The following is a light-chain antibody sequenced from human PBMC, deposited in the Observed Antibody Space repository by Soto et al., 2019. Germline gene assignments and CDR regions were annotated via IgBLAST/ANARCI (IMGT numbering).Light chain of an antibody. V-gene: IGLV2-18*01. Sequence: QSALTQPPSVSGSPGQSVTISCTGTSSDVGSYNRVSWYQQPPGTAPKLMIYEVSNRPSGVPDRFSGSKSGNTASLTISGLQAEDEADYYCSIYTSSFYVFGTGTKVTVL. CDR1: SSDVGSYNR. CDR2: EVS. J-gene: IGLJ1*01. CDR3: SIYTSSFYV.